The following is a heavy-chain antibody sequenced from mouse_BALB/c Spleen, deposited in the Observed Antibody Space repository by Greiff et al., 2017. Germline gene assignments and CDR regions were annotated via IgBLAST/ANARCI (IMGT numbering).Heavy chain of an antibody. CDR3: ARHGNYWYFDV. CDR1: GYTFSSYW. CDR2: ILPGSGST. V-gene: IGHV1-9*01. J-gene: IGHJ1*01. Sequence: QVQLQQSGAELMKPGASVKISCKATGYTFSSYWIEWVKQRPGHGLEWIGEILPGSGSTNYNEKFKGKATFTADTSSNTAYMQLSSLTSEDSAVYYCARHGNYWYFDVWGAGTTVTVSS. D-gene: IGHD2-1*01.